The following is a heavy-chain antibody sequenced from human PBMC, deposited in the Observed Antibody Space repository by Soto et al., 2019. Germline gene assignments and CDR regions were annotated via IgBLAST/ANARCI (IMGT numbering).Heavy chain of an antibody. V-gene: IGHV1-2*04. J-gene: IGHJ4*02. D-gene: IGHD6-13*01. CDR3: ARDLRGIAAAGAFDY. CDR2: INPNSGGT. CDR1: GYTITGYY. Sequence: ASVKVSCKASGYTITGYYMHWVRQAPGQGLEWMGWINPNSGGTNYAQKFQVWITMARDTSISTAYMELSRLRSDDTAVYYRARDLRGIAAAGAFDYWGQGTLVTVSS.